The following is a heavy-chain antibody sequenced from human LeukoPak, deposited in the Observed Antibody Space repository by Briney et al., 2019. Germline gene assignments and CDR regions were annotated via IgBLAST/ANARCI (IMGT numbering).Heavy chain of an antibody. CDR2: IWYDGSNK. CDR3: ARDSFGYSSSWYTTGLRY. D-gene: IGHD6-13*01. CDR1: GFTFSSYG. V-gene: IGHV3-33*01. Sequence: GGSLRLSCAASGFTFSSYGMHWVRQAPGKGLEWVAVIWYDGSNKYYADSVKGRFTISRDNSKNTLYLQMNSLRAEDTAVYYCARDSFGYSSSWYTTGLRYRGQGTLVTVSS. J-gene: IGHJ4*02.